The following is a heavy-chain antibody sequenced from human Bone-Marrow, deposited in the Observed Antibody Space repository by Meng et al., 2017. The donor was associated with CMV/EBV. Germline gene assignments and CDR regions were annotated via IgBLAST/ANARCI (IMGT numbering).Heavy chain of an antibody. V-gene: IGHV1-69*05. Sequence: SVKVSCKASGGTFSSYAISWVRQAPGQGLEWMGGIIPIFGTANYAQKFQGRVTITTDESTSTAYTELSSLRSEDTAVYYCARRGTREGIQDYYYYGMDVWGQGTTVTVSS. CDR2: IIPIFGTA. CDR3: ARRGTREGIQDYYYYGMDV. J-gene: IGHJ6*02. CDR1: GGTFSSYA. D-gene: IGHD1-26*01.